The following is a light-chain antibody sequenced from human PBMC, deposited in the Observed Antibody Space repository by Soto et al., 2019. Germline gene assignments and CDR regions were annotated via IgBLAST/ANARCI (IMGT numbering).Light chain of an antibody. CDR1: SSDVGGYNY. J-gene: IGLJ1*01. V-gene: IGLV2-14*01. Sequence: QSALTQPASVSGSPGQSITLSCTGTSSDVGGYNYVSWYQQHPGKAPKLMIYDVSNRPSGVSNRFSGSKSGNTASLTISGLQAEYEADYYCSSYTSSSTLVFGTGTKLTVL. CDR3: SSYTSSSTLV. CDR2: DVS.